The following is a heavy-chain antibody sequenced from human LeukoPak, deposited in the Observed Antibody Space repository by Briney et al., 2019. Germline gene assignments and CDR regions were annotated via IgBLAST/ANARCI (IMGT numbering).Heavy chain of an antibody. V-gene: IGHV4-4*02. J-gene: IGHJ4*02. CDR2: IYHSGST. CDR3: ARSRIVVVPAARVLDY. D-gene: IGHD2-2*01. Sequence: IYHSGSTNYNPSLKSRVTISVDKSKNQFSLKLSSVTAADTAVYYCARSRIVVVPAARVLDYWGQGTLVTVSS.